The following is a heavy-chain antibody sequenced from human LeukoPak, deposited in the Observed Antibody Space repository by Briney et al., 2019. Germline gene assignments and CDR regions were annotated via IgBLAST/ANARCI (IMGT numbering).Heavy chain of an antibody. J-gene: IGHJ4*02. Sequence: GESLKISCKGSGYSLTSYWIGWVRQMPGKGLEWMGIIYPGDSDTRYSPSFQGQVTISADKSISTAYLQWSSLKASDTAMYYCARHSYDSSGYYKMNFDYWGQGTLVTVSS. CDR3: ARHSYDSSGYYKMNFDY. D-gene: IGHD3-22*01. CDR2: IYPGDSDT. CDR1: GYSLTSYW. V-gene: IGHV5-51*01.